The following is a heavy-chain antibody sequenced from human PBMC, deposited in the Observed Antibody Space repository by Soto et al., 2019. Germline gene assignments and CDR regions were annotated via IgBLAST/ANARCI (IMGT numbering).Heavy chain of an antibody. Sequence: SVKGRFTISRDNAKNSLYLQMNSLRAEDTALYYCARVRLIGIAAAGPFDYWGQGTLVTVSS. V-gene: IGHV3-21*01. J-gene: IGHJ4*02. D-gene: IGHD6-13*01. CDR3: ARVRLIGIAAAGPFDY.